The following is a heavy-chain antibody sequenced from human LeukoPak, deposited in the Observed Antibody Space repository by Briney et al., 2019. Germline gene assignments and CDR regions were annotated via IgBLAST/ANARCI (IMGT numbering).Heavy chain of an antibody. Sequence: SVKVSCKASGYTFTSYAISWVRQAPGQGLEWMGGIIPIFGTANYAQKFQGRVTITADESTSTAYMELSSLRSEDTAVYYCARARDSSGYYYYYYGMDVWGQGTTVTVSS. CDR3: ARARDSSGYYYYYYGMDV. J-gene: IGHJ6*02. CDR1: GYTFTSYA. V-gene: IGHV1-69*13. CDR2: IIPIFGTA. D-gene: IGHD3-22*01.